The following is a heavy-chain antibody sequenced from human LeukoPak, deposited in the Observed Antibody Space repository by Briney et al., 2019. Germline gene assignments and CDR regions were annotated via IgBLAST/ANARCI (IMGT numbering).Heavy chain of an antibody. CDR3: ARDPHCSSTNCPFDY. J-gene: IGHJ4*02. D-gene: IGHD2-2*01. Sequence: SETLSLTCIVSGGSISSSDWWSWVRQPPGRGLEWIGYIYRSENPTYNSSLKGRATMSADKSKNQFSLRLSPVTAADTAVYYCARDPHCSSTNCPFDYWGQGTLVTVSS. CDR2: IYRSENP. CDR1: GGSISSSDW. V-gene: IGHV4/OR15-8*01.